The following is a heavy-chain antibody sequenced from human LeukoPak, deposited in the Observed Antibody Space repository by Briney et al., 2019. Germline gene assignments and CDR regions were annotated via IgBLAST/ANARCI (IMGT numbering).Heavy chain of an antibody. J-gene: IGHJ4*02. V-gene: IGHV3-66*04. Sequence: GGSLRLSCAASGFTVSSNYMSWVRQAPGKGLEWVSVIYSGGSTYYADSVKGRFTISRDNSKNTLYLQMNSLRAEDTAVYYCAKPLPGIVGAAPDNWGQGMPVTVSS. D-gene: IGHD1-26*01. CDR1: GFTVSSNY. CDR2: IYSGGST. CDR3: AKPLPGIVGAAPDN.